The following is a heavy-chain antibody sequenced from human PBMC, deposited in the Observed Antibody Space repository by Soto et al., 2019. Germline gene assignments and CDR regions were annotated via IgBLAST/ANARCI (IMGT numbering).Heavy chain of an antibody. V-gene: IGHV4-30-4*01. CDR1: GDSINSGDHY. CDR3: ARVDFDWLTDY. CDR2: IYFSGST. D-gene: IGHD3-9*01. Sequence: SETLSLTCSVSGDSINSGDHYWSWLRQPPGKGLEWIAYIYFSGSTYYNPSLRSRVIMSVDTSKNQFSLKLSSVTAADTAVYYCARVDFDWLTDYWGQGTLVTV. J-gene: IGHJ4*02.